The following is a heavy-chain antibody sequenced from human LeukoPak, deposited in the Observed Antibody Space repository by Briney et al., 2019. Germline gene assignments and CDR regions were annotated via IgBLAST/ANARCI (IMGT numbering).Heavy chain of an antibody. J-gene: IGHJ4*02. CDR3: ARSTYSSGWQDFDY. Sequence: SETMSLTCTVSGGSISSYYWSWIRQPAGKGLEWIGRIYTSGSTNYNPSLKSRVTMSVDTSKNQFSLKLSSVTAADTAVYYCARSTYSSGWQDFDYWGQGTLVTVSS. CDR2: IYTSGST. V-gene: IGHV4-4*07. CDR1: GGSISSYY. D-gene: IGHD6-19*01.